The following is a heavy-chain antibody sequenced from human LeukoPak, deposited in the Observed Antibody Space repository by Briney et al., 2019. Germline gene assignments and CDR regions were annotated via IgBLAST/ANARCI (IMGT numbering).Heavy chain of an antibody. CDR1: GFTFSSYG. CDR3: AKDLIAAAGALYNWFDP. J-gene: IGHJ5*02. CDR2: IRYDGSNK. D-gene: IGHD6-13*01. Sequence: PGGSLRLSCAASGFTFSSYGMHWVRQAPGKGLEWVAFIRYDGSNKYYADSVKGRFTISRDNSKNTLYLQMNSLRAEDTAVYYCAKDLIAAAGALYNWFDPWGQGTLVTVSS. V-gene: IGHV3-30*02.